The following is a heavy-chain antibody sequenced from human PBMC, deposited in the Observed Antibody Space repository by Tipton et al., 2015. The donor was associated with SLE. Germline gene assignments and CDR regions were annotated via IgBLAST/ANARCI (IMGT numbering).Heavy chain of an antibody. Sequence: SLRLSCAASGFTFSSYEMNWVRQAPGKGLEWVSYISSSSSTIYYADSVKGRFTISRDNAKNSLYLQMNSLRAEDTAVYYCAKLEHGSSWFLDAFDIWGQGTMVTVSS. V-gene: IGHV3-48*03. J-gene: IGHJ3*02. CDR3: AKLEHGSSWFLDAFDI. CDR1: GFTFSSYE. CDR2: ISSSSSTI. D-gene: IGHD6-13*01.